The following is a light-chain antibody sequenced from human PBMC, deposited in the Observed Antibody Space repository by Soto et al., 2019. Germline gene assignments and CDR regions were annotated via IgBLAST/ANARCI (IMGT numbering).Light chain of an antibody. J-gene: IGLJ1*01. V-gene: IGLV2-23*01. CDR1: SIDVVSYNL. Sequence: QSVLTXPAYVSGSPGQSITISRNGTSIDVVSYNLVSWYQQHPGKAPKLMIYEGSKRPSGVSNRFSGSKSGNTASLTISGLQAEDEADYYCCSYAGSSTYVFGTGTQVTVL. CDR2: EGS. CDR3: CSYAGSSTYV.